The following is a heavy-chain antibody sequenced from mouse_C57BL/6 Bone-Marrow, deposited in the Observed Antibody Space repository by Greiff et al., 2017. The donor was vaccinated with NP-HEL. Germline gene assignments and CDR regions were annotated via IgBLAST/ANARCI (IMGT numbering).Heavy chain of an antibody. CDR3: ARELRLGAMDF. CDR1: GYTFTSYW. D-gene: IGHD2-4*01. CDR2: IDPSDSYT. Sequence: QVQLQQPGAELVKPGASVKLSCKASGYTFTSYWMQWVKQRPGQGLEWIGEIDPSDSYTNYNQKFKGKATLTVDTSSSTAYMQLSILTSEDSAVYYCARELRLGAMDFWGQGTSVTVSS. V-gene: IGHV1-50*01. J-gene: IGHJ4*01.